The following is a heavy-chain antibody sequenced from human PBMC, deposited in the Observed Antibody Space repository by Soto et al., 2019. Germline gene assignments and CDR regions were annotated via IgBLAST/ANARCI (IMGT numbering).Heavy chain of an antibody. CDR3: ARGSGFVDY. CDR1: GDSISSSNW. V-gene: IGHV4-4*02. Sequence: LSLTCSVSGDSISSSNWWSWVRQPPGKGLEWIGEIYHSESTNYNPSLKSRVTIAIDKSKNQFSLKVSFVIAADTAVYYCARGSGFVDYWGQGTLVTVAS. CDR2: IYHSEST. D-gene: IGHD6-19*01. J-gene: IGHJ4*02.